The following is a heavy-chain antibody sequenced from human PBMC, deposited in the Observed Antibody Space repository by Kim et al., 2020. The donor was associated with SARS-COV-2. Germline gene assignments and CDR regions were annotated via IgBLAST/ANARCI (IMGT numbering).Heavy chain of an antibody. CDR1: GGSISYYY. J-gene: IGHJ3*02. D-gene: IGHD4-17*01. CDR3: ARGTTSPGKAFDI. V-gene: IGHV4-59*13. Sequence: SETLSLTCTVYGGSISYYYWSWIRQPPGKGLEWIGYIYYSGSTYYNPSLKSRVTISVDTSKNQFSLKLSSVTAADTAVYYCARGTTSPGKAFDIWGQGTMVTVSS. CDR2: IYYSGST.